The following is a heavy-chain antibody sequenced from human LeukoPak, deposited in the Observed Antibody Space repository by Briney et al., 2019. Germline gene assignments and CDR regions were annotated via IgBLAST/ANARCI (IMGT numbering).Heavy chain of an antibody. CDR1: GFTFSSYS. CDR3: ARDRGGSYSAIDY. Sequence: GGSLRLSCAASGFTFSSYSMNWVRQAPGKGLEWVSFISSSSSTIYYADSVKDRFTISGNNAKNSLYMPMNSLRAEDTAVYYCARDRGGSYSAIDYWGQGTLVTVSS. J-gene: IGHJ4*02. V-gene: IGHV3-48*04. D-gene: IGHD1-26*01. CDR2: ISSSSSTI.